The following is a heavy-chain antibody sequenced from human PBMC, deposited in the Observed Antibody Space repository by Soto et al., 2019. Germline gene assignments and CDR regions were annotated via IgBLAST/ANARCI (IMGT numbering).Heavy chain of an antibody. Sequence: GGSLRLSCAASGFTFSSYAMSWVRQAPGKGLEWVSAISGSGGSTYYADSVKGRFTISRDNSKNTLYLQMNSLRAEDTAVYYCAKPFSYGSGLAYGSGWGQGTLVTVSS. J-gene: IGHJ4*02. CDR2: ISGSGGST. CDR3: AKPFSYGSGLAYGSG. CDR1: GFTFSSYA. V-gene: IGHV3-23*01. D-gene: IGHD3-10*01.